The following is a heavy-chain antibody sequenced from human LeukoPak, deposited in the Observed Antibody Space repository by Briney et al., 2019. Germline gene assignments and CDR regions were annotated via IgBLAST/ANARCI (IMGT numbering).Heavy chain of an antibody. CDR3: ARWHSHGRYFDY. D-gene: IGHD5-18*01. J-gene: IGHJ4*02. Sequence: KPSETLSLTXTISGDSIRNYYWNWMRQPPGKGLEWIGYTSDSGHTDYEPSLKSRVTISADTSKNQIFLRLTSATAADTAVYYCARWHSHGRYFDYWGQGALVTVSS. V-gene: IGHV4-59*01. CDR1: GDSIRNYY. CDR2: TSDSGHT.